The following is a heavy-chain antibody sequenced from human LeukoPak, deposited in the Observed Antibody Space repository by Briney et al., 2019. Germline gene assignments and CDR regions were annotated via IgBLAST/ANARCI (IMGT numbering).Heavy chain of an antibody. CDR1: GFTFDDYA. CDR2: ISWNSGSI. CDR3: ARCPDRAYYYHYMDV. J-gene: IGHJ6*03. Sequence: GGSLRLSCAASGFTFDDYAMHWVRQAPGKGLEWVSGISWNSGSIGYADSVKGRFTISRDNAKNTLYLQMNSLRAEDTAVYYCARCPDRAYYYHYMDVWGKGTTVTVSS. V-gene: IGHV3-9*01. D-gene: IGHD1-14*01.